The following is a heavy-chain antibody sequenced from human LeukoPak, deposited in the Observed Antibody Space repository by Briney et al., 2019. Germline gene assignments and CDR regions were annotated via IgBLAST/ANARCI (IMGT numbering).Heavy chain of an antibody. CDR3: ARGVGSGSRLRAGDY. J-gene: IGHJ4*02. Sequence: GGSLRLSCAASGFTVSSNYMSWVRQAPGRGLEWVSVIYSGGSTYYADSVKGRFTISRDNSKNTLYLQMNSLRAEDTAVYYCARGVGSGSRLRAGDYWGQGTLVTVSS. D-gene: IGHD1-26*01. CDR1: GFTVSSNY. CDR2: IYSGGST. V-gene: IGHV3-53*01.